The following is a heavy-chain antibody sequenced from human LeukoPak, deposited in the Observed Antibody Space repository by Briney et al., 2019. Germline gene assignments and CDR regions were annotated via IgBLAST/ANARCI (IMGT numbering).Heavy chain of an antibody. Sequence: GGSLRLSCAASGFTFSSYSMNWVRQAPGKGLEWVSSISSSSSYIYYADSVKGRFTISRDNAKNSLYLQMNSLRAEDTALYYCARVLTSRAPYFDYWGQGTLVTVSS. CDR3: ARVLTSRAPYFDY. D-gene: IGHD3-10*01. J-gene: IGHJ4*02. CDR2: ISSSSSYI. CDR1: GFTFSSYS. V-gene: IGHV3-21*04.